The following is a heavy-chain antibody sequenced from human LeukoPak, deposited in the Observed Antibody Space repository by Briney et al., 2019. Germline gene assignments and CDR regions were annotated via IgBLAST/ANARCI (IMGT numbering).Heavy chain of an antibody. CDR2: IYTSGST. J-gene: IGHJ4*02. D-gene: IGHD6-13*01. CDR3: ARDSLAIAAAGNGFDY. V-gene: IGHV4-4*07. Sequence: SETLSLTCTVSGGSISSYYRSWIRQPAGKGLEWIRRIYTSGSTNYNPSLKSRFTISVDTSKNLFSLMLSSVTAADTAVYCCARDSLAIAAAGNGFDYWGQGTLVTVSS. CDR1: GGSISSYY.